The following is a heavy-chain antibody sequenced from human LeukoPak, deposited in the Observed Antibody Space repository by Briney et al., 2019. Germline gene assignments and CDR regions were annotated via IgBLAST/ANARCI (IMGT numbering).Heavy chain of an antibody. J-gene: IGHJ5*02. CDR2: ISTSSRDI. D-gene: IGHD2-2*01. CDR1: GFTLSNYD. CDR3: ARADCSSSTCYLRRSWFDP. Sequence: AGGSLRLFCAASGFTLSNYDMNWVRQAPGKGLEWVSSISTSSRDIYYKDSVRGRFTISRDDAKNSLYLEMNSLRAEDTAVYYCARADCSSSTCYLRRSWFDPWGQGTLVTVSS. V-gene: IGHV3-21*01.